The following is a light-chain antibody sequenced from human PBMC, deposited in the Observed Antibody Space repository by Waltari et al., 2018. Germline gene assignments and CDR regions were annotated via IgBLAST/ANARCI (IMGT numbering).Light chain of an antibody. CDR3: QQSSSSPIT. Sequence: DIQMTQSPSSLSASVGDRVIITCRASQNIDNYLNWYQQKPGKAPKLLIYASSNLQSGFPSRFSGDGSGTDFTLTISTLQPADFATYYCQQSSSSPITFGPGTKVDVK. V-gene: IGKV1-39*01. CDR1: QNIDNY. CDR2: ASS. J-gene: IGKJ3*01.